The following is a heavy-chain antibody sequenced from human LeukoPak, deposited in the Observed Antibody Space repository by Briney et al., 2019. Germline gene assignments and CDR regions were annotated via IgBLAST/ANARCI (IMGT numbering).Heavy chain of an antibody. Sequence: SETLSLTCAVYGGSFSGYYWSWIRQPPGKGLEWIGEINHSGSTNYNPSLKSRVTISVDTSKNQFSLKLSSVTAADTAVYYCARVGRYCSSTSCYYYGSGSYDAFDIWGQGTMVTVSS. CDR2: INHSGST. CDR1: GGSFSGYY. J-gene: IGHJ3*02. CDR3: ARVGRYCSSTSCYYYGSGSYDAFDI. V-gene: IGHV4-34*01. D-gene: IGHD2-2*01.